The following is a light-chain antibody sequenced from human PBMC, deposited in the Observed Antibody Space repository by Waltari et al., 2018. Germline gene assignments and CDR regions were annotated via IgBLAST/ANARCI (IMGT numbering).Light chain of an antibody. CDR3: MQGTFPFT. J-gene: IGKJ3*01. Sequence: DFVMTQSPLSLPVTLGQPASISCRSTQSLVHDDGNTYLNWFHQRPGQSPRRLIYGVSKRDSGVPDRLSGSGSGNDFTLTISRVEADDVGFYFCMQGTFPFTVGPGTKVDI. CDR2: GVS. V-gene: IGKV2-30*02. CDR1: QSLVHDDGNTY.